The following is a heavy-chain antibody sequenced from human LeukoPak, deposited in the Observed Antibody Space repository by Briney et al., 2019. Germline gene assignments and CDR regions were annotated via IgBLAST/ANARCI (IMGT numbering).Heavy chain of an antibody. D-gene: IGHD4-17*01. V-gene: IGHV3-49*03. Sequence: YPGGSLRLSCSASGFTFDDYAVSWFRQAPGKGLEWVGFIRSKAFGGTPEYAASVRGRFTISRDDSKSIAYLQMNSLKTADTAVYYCTRNTVTVHFDYWSQGTLVTVSS. J-gene: IGHJ4*02. CDR2: IRSKAFGGTP. CDR3: TRNTVTVHFDY. CDR1: GFTFDDYA.